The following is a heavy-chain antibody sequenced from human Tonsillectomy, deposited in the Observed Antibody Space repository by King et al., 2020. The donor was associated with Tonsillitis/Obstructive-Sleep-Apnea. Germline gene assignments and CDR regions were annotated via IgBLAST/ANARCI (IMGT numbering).Heavy chain of an antibody. Sequence: VQLVESGGGLVQRGGSLRLSCAASGFTFSNYWMSWVRQAPGKGLEWVANIKQDGSEKYFVDSVKGRFTISRDNAKNSLYLQMNSLRAEDTAVYYWARSRLAVTHTGVSFRYWGQGTLVTVSS. CDR2: IKQDGSEK. CDR3: ARSRLAVTHTGVSFRY. CDR1: GFTFSNYW. D-gene: IGHD6-19*01. J-gene: IGHJ4*02. V-gene: IGHV3-7*04.